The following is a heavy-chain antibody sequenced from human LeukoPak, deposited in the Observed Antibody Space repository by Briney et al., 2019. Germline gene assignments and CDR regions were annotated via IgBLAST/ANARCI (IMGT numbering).Heavy chain of an antibody. CDR1: GFNFGGYA. CDR2: IAHDESAT. Sequence: GGSLRLSCAASGFNFGGYALHGVAKTPGQGRDWLGSIAHDESATYYADSVKGRFTISRDNAKNSLYLQMNSLRAEDTAVYYCARGGNWFDPWGQGTLVTVSS. D-gene: IGHD3-16*01. CDR3: ARGGNWFDP. V-gene: IGHV3-30*04. J-gene: IGHJ5*02.